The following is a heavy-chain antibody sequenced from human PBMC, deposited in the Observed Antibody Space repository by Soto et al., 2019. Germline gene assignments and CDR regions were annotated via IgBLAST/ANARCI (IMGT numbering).Heavy chain of an antibody. D-gene: IGHD3-3*01. Sequence: QVQLVESGGGVVQPGRSLRLSCAASGFTFSSYGMHWVRQAPGKGLEWVAVIWYDGSNKYYADSVNGRFTISRDNSKNTLYLQMNSLRAEATAVYYCARDLRSIFGVVSPPYWYVWGQGTTVTVSS. CDR3: ARDLRSIFGVVSPPYWYV. J-gene: IGHJ6*02. CDR2: IWYDGSNK. CDR1: GFTFSSYG. V-gene: IGHV3-33*01.